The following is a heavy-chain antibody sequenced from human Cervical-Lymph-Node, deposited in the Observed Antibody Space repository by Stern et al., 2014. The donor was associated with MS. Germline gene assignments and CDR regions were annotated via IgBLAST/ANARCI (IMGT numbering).Heavy chain of an antibody. Sequence: EVQLVESGAEVKKPGESLKISCKGSGYSFATYWIAWVRQVPGKGLEWMGIINPGDSDTRYSPSFQGPVTFSIDPSTPTPYPALSSLKASDTAMYYCARPGDDTAKYGLDVWGQGTTVTVSS. CDR2: INPGDSDT. V-gene: IGHV5-51*03. D-gene: IGHD5-18*01. CDR1: GYSFATYW. CDR3: ARPGDDTAKYGLDV. J-gene: IGHJ6*02.